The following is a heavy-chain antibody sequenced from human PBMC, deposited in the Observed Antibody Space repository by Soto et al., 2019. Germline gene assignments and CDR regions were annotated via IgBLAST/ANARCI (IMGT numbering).Heavy chain of an antibody. CDR1: GYTFSNYG. D-gene: IGHD3-22*01. V-gene: IGHV1-46*01. Sequence: QVQLVQSGDEVKKSGASVKVSCKASGYTFSNYGISWVRQAPGQGLEWMGWISPSGGTTTYAQKFKGRVTMTRDTSTSTVHMELSRLRSEDTAVYYCARQRSDRSGYNGGYNNYWGQGTLVTVSS. J-gene: IGHJ4*02. CDR3: ARQRSDRSGYNGGYNNY. CDR2: ISPSGGTT.